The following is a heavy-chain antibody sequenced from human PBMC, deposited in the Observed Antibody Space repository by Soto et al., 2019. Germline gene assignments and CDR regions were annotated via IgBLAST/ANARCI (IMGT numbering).Heavy chain of an antibody. Sequence: EASVKVSCKVSGYTLTELSMHWVRQAPGKGLEWMGGFDPEDGETIYAQKFQGRVTMTEDTSTDTAYMELSSLRSEDTAVYHCAADILRFLEWSPSPYGMDVWGQGTTVTVSS. CDR3: AADILRFLEWSPSPYGMDV. CDR1: GYTLTELS. CDR2: FDPEDGET. J-gene: IGHJ6*02. D-gene: IGHD3-3*01. V-gene: IGHV1-24*01.